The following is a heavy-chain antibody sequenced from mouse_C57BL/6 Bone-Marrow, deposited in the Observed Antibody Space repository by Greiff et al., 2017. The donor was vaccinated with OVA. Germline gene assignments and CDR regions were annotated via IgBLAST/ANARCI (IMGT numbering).Heavy chain of an antibody. CDR3: TPNWVWFAY. CDR2: FDPENGDT. Sequence: EVQLQQSGAELVRPGASVKLSCTASGFNIKDDYMHWVKQRPEQGLEWIGWFDPENGDTEYASKFQGKATITADTSSNTAYLQLSSLTSEDTAVYYCTPNWVWFAYWGQGTLVTVSA. V-gene: IGHV14-4*01. J-gene: IGHJ3*01. D-gene: IGHD4-1*02. CDR1: GFNIKDDY.